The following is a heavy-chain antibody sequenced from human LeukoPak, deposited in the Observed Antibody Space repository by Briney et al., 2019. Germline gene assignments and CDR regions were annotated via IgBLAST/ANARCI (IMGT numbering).Heavy chain of an antibody. CDR2: IIPLLDIT. D-gene: IGHD3-3*01. Sequence: ASVKVSCKASGGTFSSYAISWVRQAPGQGLEWMGGIIPLLDITNYAQRFQGRVTMTTDTSTSTAYMELRSLRSDDTAVYYCARRGRGVASGYDYWGQGTLVTVSS. CDR1: GGTFSSYA. V-gene: IGHV1-69*10. J-gene: IGHJ4*02. CDR3: ARRGRGVASGYDY.